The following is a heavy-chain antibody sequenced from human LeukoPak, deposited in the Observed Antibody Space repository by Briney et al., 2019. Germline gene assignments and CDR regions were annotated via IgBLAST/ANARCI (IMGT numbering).Heavy chain of an antibody. CDR1: GGSISSYY. V-gene: IGHV4-59*01. CDR2: IYYSGST. D-gene: IGHD3-16*01. CDR3: ARGGGASVY. Sequence: PSETLSLTCTVSGGSISSYYWTWVRQPPGKGLEWIGYIYYSGSTNYNPSLKSRVSISVDTPKNQFSLKLSSATAADVAMYYCARGGGASVYWGQGTLVTVSS. J-gene: IGHJ4*02.